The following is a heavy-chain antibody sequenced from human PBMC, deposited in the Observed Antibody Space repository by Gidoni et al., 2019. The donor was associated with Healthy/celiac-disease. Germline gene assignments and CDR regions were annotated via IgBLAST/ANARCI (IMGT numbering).Heavy chain of an antibody. CDR1: GGSISSSSYY. V-gene: IGHV4-39*01. D-gene: IGHD1-7*01. CDR2: IYYSGST. CDR3: ASISKIKLELNY. Sequence: QLQLQESGPGLVKPSENLSLTCTVPGGSISSSSYYWGWIRKPPGKGLEWIGSIYYSGSTYYNPSLKSRVTISVDTSKNQFSLKLSSVTAADTAVYYCASISKIKLELNYWGQGTLVTVSS. J-gene: IGHJ4*02.